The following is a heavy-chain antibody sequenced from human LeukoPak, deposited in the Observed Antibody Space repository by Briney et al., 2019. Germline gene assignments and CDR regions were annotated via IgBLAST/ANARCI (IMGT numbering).Heavy chain of an antibody. Sequence: SETLFLTCAVYGGSFSGYYWSWIRQPPGKGLEWIGEINHSGSTNYNPSLKSRVTISVDTSKNQFSLKLSSVTAADTAVYYCARGLGGSGSYYNDGYYYYGMDVWGKGTTVTVSS. J-gene: IGHJ6*04. CDR1: GGSFSGYY. D-gene: IGHD3-10*01. CDR2: INHSGST. V-gene: IGHV4-34*01. CDR3: ARGLGGSGSYYNDGYYYYGMDV.